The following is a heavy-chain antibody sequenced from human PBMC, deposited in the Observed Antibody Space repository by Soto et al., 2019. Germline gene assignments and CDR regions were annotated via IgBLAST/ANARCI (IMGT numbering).Heavy chain of an antibody. D-gene: IGHD6-13*01. CDR3: ARHAGNSWKGDYFDY. Sequence: SETLSLTCSVSGGPIVSTIYYWCWIRQPPGKGLEWIGSTYYSGSTYYNPSLKGRVTISVDTSKNQFSLRLTSVTAADAAVFYCARHAGNSWKGDYFDYWGQGALVTVSS. CDR2: TYYSGST. V-gene: IGHV4-39*01. J-gene: IGHJ4*02. CDR1: GGPIVSTIYY.